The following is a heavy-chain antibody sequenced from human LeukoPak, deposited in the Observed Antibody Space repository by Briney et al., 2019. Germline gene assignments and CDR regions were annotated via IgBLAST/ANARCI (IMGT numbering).Heavy chain of an antibody. CDR1: GGSISSGDYY. D-gene: IGHD6-19*01. CDR3: ARDRSPGPLDY. J-gene: IGHJ4*02. V-gene: IGHV4-30-4*08. CDR2: IYYSGST. Sequence: SETLSLTXTVSGGSISSGDYYWSWIRQPPGKGLEWIGYIYYSGSTYYNPSLKSRVTISVDTSKNQFSLKLSSVTAADTAVYYCARDRSPGPLDYWGQGTLVTVSS.